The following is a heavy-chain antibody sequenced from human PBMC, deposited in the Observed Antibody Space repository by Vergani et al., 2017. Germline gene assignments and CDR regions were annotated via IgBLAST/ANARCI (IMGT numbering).Heavy chain of an antibody. Sequence: QVQLQESGPGLVKPSQTLSLTCTVSGGSISSDNYYWSWIRQHPGKGLEWIGYIFYSGSTYYNPSLKRRVTISVDTSKNQFSLQLSSVTAADTAVYYCAHHDYEKIDSWGQGTLVTVSS. J-gene: IGHJ4*02. D-gene: IGHD4-17*01. V-gene: IGHV4-31*03. CDR2: IFYSGST. CDR1: GGSISSDNYY. CDR3: AHHDYEKIDS.